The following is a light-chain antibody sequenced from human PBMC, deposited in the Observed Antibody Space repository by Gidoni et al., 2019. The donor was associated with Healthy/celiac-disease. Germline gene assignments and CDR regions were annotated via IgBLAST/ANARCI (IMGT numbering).Light chain of an antibody. CDR3: QQRSNWPLMA. V-gene: IGKV3-11*01. Sequence: EIVLTPSPATLSLSPGERATLSCRASQSVSSYLAWYQQKPGQAPRLLIYDASNRATGIPARFSGSGSGTDFTLTISSLEPEDFAVYYCQQRSNWPLMAFGQGTRLEIK. J-gene: IGKJ5*01. CDR2: DAS. CDR1: QSVSSY.